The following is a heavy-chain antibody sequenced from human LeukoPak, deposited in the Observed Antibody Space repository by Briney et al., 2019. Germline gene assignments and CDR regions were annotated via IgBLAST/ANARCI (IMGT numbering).Heavy chain of an antibody. CDR1: GFTLSSYW. CDR2: IKQDGTEK. Sequence: GGSLRLSCAASGFTLSSYWMNWVRQAPGKGPEWVANIKQDGTEKYYVDSVKGRFTISRDNAKNLVYLQMNSLRPDDTAVYYCARSGKKWVVHYFDCWGQGMLVTVSS. CDR3: ARSGKKWVVHYFDC. J-gene: IGHJ4*02. V-gene: IGHV3-7*01. D-gene: IGHD6-19*01.